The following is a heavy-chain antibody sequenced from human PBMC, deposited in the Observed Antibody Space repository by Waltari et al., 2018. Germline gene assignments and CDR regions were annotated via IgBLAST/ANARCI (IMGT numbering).Heavy chain of an antibody. J-gene: IGHJ4*02. V-gene: IGHV3-15*01. CDR1: GFTFSNAW. CDR3: TTDSIGGGYSEWGVGATTGGDY. D-gene: IGHD1-26*01. CDR2: IKSKTDGGTT. Sequence: EVQLVESGGGLVKPGGSLRLSCAASGFTFSNAWMSWVRQAPGKGLEWVGRIKSKTDGGTTDYAAPVKGRFTISRDDSKNTLYLQMNSLKTEDTAVYYCTTDSIGGGYSEWGVGATTGGDYWGQGTLVTVSS.